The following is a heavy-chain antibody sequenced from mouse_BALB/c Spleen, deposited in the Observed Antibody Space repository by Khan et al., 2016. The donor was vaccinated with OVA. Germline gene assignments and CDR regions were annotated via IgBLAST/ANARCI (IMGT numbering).Heavy chain of an antibody. CDR1: GYTFTSYT. V-gene: IGHV1-4*01. CDR3: VRDGAYYRNDGWFAY. D-gene: IGHD2-14*01. CDR2: INPSNGYT. Sequence: QVQLQQSGAELARPGASVKMSCKASGYTFTSYTIHWIKLRPGQGLEWIGYINPSNGYTNYNQKFKDKATLTADKSSTTAYMQLSSLTSDDSADYNVVRDGAYYRNDGWFAYWGQGTLVTVSA. J-gene: IGHJ3*01.